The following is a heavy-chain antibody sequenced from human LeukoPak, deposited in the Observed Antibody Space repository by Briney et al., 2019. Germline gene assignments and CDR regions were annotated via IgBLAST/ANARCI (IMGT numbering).Heavy chain of an antibody. CDR3: ARDLGYSCGY. V-gene: IGHV3-23*01. CDR2: ISGSGDST. CDR1: GFTFSSYA. D-gene: IGHD5-18*01. J-gene: IGHJ4*02. Sequence: GGSLRLSCAASGFTFSSYAMSWVRQAPGKGLEWVSTISGSGDSTYYADSVKGRFTISRYNSKNTLYLQMNSLRAEGTAVYYCARDLGYSCGYWGQGTLVTVSS.